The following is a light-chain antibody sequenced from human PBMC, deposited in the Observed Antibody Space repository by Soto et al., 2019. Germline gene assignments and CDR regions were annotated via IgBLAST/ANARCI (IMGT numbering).Light chain of an antibody. J-gene: IGKJ4*01. CDR2: FAS. CDR3: QQSYTAPRT. CDR1: QSISSY. Sequence: DIQMTQSPSSLSASVGDRVTITCRASQSISSYLNWYQQNPGKAPKLLIYFASSLQSGVPARFSGSGSGTEFTLTISSLQPEDFATYYCQQSYTAPRTFGGGTKVEIK. V-gene: IGKV1-39*01.